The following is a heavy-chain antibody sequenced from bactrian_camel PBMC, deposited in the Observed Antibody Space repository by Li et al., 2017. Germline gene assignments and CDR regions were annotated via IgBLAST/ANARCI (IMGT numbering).Heavy chain of an antibody. CDR1: GYTHHTYC. CDR2: LTDDGTP. D-gene: IGHD3*01. V-gene: IGHV3S53*01. Sequence: HVQLVESGGGSVQAGGSLRLSCAISGYTHHTYCMAWFRQRPGAEREWIATLTDDGTPDYADSVKGRFAISKANAKDTLYLQMNGLKPADTGMYYCAAVTTVADTYCSPKWIYDYWGQGTQVTVS. CDR3: AAVTTVADTYCSPKWIYDY. J-gene: IGHJ4*01.